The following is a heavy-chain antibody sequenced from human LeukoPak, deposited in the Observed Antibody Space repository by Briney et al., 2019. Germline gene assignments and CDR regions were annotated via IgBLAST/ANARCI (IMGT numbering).Heavy chain of an antibody. J-gene: IGHJ5*01. CDR2: ISGSGGRT. Sequence: PSGSLSLSCAASGYTFSSDAKSWVRQAPRKGLEWVSAISGSGGRTYYADSVKGRLTISRDNSKNTLYLQMNSLRAEDTALYYCAKDGRGVVTNWFDCWGQGTLVTVSS. CDR3: AKDGRGVVTNWFDC. V-gene: IGHV3-23*01. CDR1: GYTFSSDA. D-gene: IGHD3-3*01.